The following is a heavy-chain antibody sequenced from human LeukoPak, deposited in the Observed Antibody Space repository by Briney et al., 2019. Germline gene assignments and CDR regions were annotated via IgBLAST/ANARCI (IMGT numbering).Heavy chain of an antibody. Sequence: SETLSLTCTVSGGSISSYYWGWIRQPPGKGLEWIGSIYYSGSTYYSPSLKSRVTISVNTSKKQFSLKLSSVTAADTAVYYCARVADAWELHDSIFDYWGQGTLVTVSS. CDR3: ARVADAWELHDSIFDY. V-gene: IGHV4-39*07. J-gene: IGHJ4*02. CDR2: IYYSGST. CDR1: GGSISSYY. D-gene: IGHD1-26*01.